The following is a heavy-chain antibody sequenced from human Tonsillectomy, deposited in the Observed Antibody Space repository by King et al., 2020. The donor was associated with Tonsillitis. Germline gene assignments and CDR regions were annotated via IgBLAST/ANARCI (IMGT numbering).Heavy chain of an antibody. CDR1: GYTFTGYY. CDR2: INPNSGGT. V-gene: IGHV1-2*02. J-gene: IGHJ4*02. Sequence: VQLVQSGAEVKKPGASVKVSCKASGYTFTGYYMHWVRQAPGQGLEWMGWINPNSGGTNYAQKFQGRVTMTRDTSISTAYMELSRMRSDDPAVYYCAIALPWDTAAPFEYWGPGTLVTVSS. CDR3: AIALPWDTAAPFEY. D-gene: IGHD5-18*01.